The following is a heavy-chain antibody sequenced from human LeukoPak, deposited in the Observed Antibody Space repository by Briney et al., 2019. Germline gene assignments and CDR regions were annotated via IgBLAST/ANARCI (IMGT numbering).Heavy chain of an antibody. CDR2: IWFDGSDK. CDR3: ARGGEPDYFDY. D-gene: IGHD2-21*01. CDR1: GFTFSSYA. Sequence: GGSLRLSCAASGFTFSSYAMHWVRQAPGKGLEWVALIWFDGSDKYYADSVQGRFTISRDNSENTLSLQVSSLRAEDTAIYYCARGGEPDYFDYWGQGTLVTVSS. V-gene: IGHV3-33*08. J-gene: IGHJ4*02.